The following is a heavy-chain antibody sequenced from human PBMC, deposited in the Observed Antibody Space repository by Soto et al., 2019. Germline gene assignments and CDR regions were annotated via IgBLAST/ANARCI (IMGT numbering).Heavy chain of an antibody. CDR3: ARDRCSTDRCYTHHFLF. V-gene: IGHV1-18*04. CDR1: GYSFTSYG. CDR2: ISVYTGNT. Sequence: ASVKVSCKSSGYSFTSYGVSWVRQAPGQGREWLGWISVYTGNTKQAQKFQDRVTLTTEASTNTAYMELRNLRSDDTAVYYCARDRCSTDRCYTHHFLFWCQGTTVPVSS. D-gene: IGHD2-2*01. J-gene: IGHJ6*02.